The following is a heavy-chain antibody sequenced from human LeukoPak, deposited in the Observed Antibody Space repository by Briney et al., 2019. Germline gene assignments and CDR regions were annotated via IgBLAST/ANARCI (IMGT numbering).Heavy chain of an antibody. CDR3: AAHFGIVEMAIPGGIDAFDI. CDR1: GFTFTSSA. CDR2: IVVGSGNT. Sequence: ASVKVSCKASGFTFTSSAMQWVRQARGQRLEWIGWIVVGSGNTNYAQKFQERVTITRDMSSSTAYMELSSLRSEDTAVYYCAAHFGIVEMAIPGGIDAFDIWGQGTMGTVSS. J-gene: IGHJ3*02. D-gene: IGHD2-21*01. V-gene: IGHV1-58*02.